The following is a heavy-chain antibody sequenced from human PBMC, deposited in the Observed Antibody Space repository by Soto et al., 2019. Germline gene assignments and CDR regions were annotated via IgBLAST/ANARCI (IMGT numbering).Heavy chain of an antibody. CDR1: GYTFTSYA. D-gene: IGHD2-15*01. CDR2: INADNGNT. Sequence: QVQLVQSGAEVKKPGASVKVSCKASGYTFTSYAMHWVRQAPGQRLEWMGWINADNGNTKYSQKFQGRVTITRDTSASTAYMELSSLRSEDTAVYYCARGTRGYCSGGSCYSADYYYYMDVWGKGTTVTVSS. V-gene: IGHV1-3*01. CDR3: ARGTRGYCSGGSCYSADYYYYMDV. J-gene: IGHJ6*03.